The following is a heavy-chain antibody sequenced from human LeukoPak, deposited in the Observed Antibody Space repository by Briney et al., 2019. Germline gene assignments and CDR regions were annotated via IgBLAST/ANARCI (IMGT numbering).Heavy chain of an antibody. CDR1: GFTFSSYA. CDR3: AKAYRRLPDY. D-gene: IGHD4-11*01. J-gene: IGHJ4*02. V-gene: IGHV3-23*01. CDR2: ISGSGGST. Sequence: GGSLRLSCAASGFTFSSYAMSWVRQAPGKGREWVSAISGSGGSTYYADSVKGRFTISRDNSENTLYLQMNSLRAEDTAVYYCAKAYRRLPDYWGQGTLVTVAS.